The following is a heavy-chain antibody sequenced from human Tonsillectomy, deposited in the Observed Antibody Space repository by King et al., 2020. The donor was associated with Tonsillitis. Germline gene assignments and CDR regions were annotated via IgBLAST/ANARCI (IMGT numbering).Heavy chain of an antibody. Sequence: VQLVESGGGLVQPGGSLRLSCAASGLTFSSHWMTWVRQAPGNGLEWVANIKQDGSEKYYVDSVKGRFTISRDNAKNSLYLQMNSLRAEDTALYYCAKWDLDYWGQGTLVTVSS. J-gene: IGHJ4*02. V-gene: IGHV3-7*01. CDR1: GLTFSSHW. D-gene: IGHD1-26*01. CDR2: IKQDGSEK. CDR3: AKWDLDY.